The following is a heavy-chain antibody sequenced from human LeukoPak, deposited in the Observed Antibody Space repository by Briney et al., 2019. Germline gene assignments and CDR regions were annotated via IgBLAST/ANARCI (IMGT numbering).Heavy chain of an antibody. CDR3: AGELLAAFDI. CDR1: GFTVGSNY. V-gene: IGHV3-66*01. J-gene: IGHJ3*02. D-gene: IGHD1-26*01. CDR2: IYSGGST. Sequence: GGSLRLSCAASGFTVGSNYMSWVRQAPGKGLEWVSVIYSGGSTYYADSVKGRFTISRDNSRNTLYLQMNSLRAEDTAVYYCAGELLAAFDIWGQGTMVTVSS.